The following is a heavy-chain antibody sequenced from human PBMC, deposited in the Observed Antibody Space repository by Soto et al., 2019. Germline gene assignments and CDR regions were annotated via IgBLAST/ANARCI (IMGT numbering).Heavy chain of an antibody. V-gene: IGHV3-66*01. D-gene: IGHD3-22*01. CDR1: GFTVSISY. CDR3: VKGEYYYDGSAYYPFDY. Sequence: PGGSLRLSCAASGFTVSISYMTWVRQVPGKGLEWVSIAYSDGHTWYADSVKGRLTISRDNSKNTAYLQMSSLRPEDTAVYYCVKGEYYYDGSAYYPFDYWGQGRMVTVSS. CDR2: AYSDGHT. J-gene: IGHJ4*02.